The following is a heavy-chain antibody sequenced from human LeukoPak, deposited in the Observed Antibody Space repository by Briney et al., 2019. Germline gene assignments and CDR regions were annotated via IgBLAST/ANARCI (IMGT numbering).Heavy chain of an antibody. CDR1: GGTFSSYA. CDR2: IIPIFGTA. J-gene: IGHJ6*03. V-gene: IGHV1-69*13. Sequence: GASVKVSCKASGGTFSSYAISWVRQAPGQGLEWMGGIIPIFGTANYAQKFQGRVTITADESTSTAYMELSSLRSEDTAVYYCAREANRAYYYGSGSYSYYMDVWGKGTTVTISS. CDR3: AREANRAYYYGSGSYSYYMDV. D-gene: IGHD3-10*01.